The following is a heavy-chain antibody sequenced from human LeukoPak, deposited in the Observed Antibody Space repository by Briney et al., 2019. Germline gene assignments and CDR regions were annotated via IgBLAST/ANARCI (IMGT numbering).Heavy chain of an antibody. Sequence: GGSLRLSCAASGFTFSSYEMNWVRQAPGKGLEWVSYISSSGSTIYYADSVKGRFTISRDNAKNSLYLQMNSLRAEDTAVYYCARDWSSGYDYAFDYWGQGTLVTVSS. V-gene: IGHV3-48*03. CDR1: GFTFSSYE. CDR3: ARDWSSGYDYAFDY. J-gene: IGHJ4*02. CDR2: ISSSGSTI. D-gene: IGHD5-12*01.